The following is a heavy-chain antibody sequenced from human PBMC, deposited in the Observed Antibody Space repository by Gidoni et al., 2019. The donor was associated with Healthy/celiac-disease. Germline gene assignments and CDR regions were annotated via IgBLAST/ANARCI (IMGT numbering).Heavy chain of an antibody. V-gene: IGHV1-3*01. Sequence: QVQLVQSGAEVKKPGASAKVSCKASGYTFTSYAMHWVRQAPGQRLEWMGWINAGNGNTKYSQKCQGRVTITRDTSASTAYMELSSLRSEDTAVYYCATCYYGDYEDGMDVWGQGTTVTVSS. CDR3: ATCYYGDYEDGMDV. D-gene: IGHD4-17*01. J-gene: IGHJ6*02. CDR2: INAGNGNT. CDR1: GYTFTSYA.